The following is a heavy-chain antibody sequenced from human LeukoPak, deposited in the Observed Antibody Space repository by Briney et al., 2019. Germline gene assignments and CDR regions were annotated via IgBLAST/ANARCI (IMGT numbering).Heavy chain of an antibody. CDR3: ARGLYGSKGIFDS. CDR2: IYYSGSA. V-gene: IGHV4-59*01. CDR1: GGSINYYY. D-gene: IGHD3-10*01. Sequence: PSETLSLTCTVSGGSINYYYWSWIRQPPGKGLESIGYIYYSGSANYNPSLKSRVTMSVDTSKNQFSLKPNSVTAADTAVYYCARGLYGSKGIFDSWGQGTLVTVSS. J-gene: IGHJ4*02.